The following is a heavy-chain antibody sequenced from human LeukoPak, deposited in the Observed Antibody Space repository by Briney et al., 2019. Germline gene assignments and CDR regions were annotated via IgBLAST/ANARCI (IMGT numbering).Heavy chain of an antibody. CDR1: GFTFSSYA. D-gene: IGHD3-22*01. J-gene: IGHJ4*02. V-gene: IGHV3-23*01. Sequence: GGSLRLSCAASGFTFSSYAMSWVRQAPGKGLEWVSAISGSGGSTYYADSVKGRFTISRDNSKNTLYLQMNSLRAEDTAVYYCAKGVRHYYDSSGYYLDYWGQGTLVTVSS. CDR3: AKGVRHYYDSSGYYLDY. CDR2: ISGSGGST.